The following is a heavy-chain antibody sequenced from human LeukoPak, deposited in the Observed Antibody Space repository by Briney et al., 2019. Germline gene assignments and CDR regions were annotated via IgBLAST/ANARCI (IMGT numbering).Heavy chain of an antibody. CDR2: IYYSGST. V-gene: IGHV4-39*07. CDR1: GGSISSSSYY. CDR3: ARGHGSGSPGCWFDP. J-gene: IGHJ5*02. Sequence: SETLPLTCTVSGGSISSSSYYWGWIRQPPGKGLEWIGSIYYSGSTYYKPSLKSRVTISVDTSKNQFSLKLSSVTAADTAVYYCARGHGSGSPGCWFDPWGQGTLVTVSS. D-gene: IGHD3-10*01.